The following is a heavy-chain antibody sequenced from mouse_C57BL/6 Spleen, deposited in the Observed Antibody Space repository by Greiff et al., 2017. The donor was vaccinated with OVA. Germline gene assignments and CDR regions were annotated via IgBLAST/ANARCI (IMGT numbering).Heavy chain of an antibody. CDR2: INPNYGTT. V-gene: IGHV1-39*01. D-gene: IGHD2-10*02. CDR1: GYSFTDYN. J-gene: IGHJ1*03. Sequence: VQLQQSGPELVKPGASVKISCKASGYSFTDYNMNWVKQSNGKSLEWIGVINPNYGTTSYNQQFKRKATLPVDQSSSTAYMQLNSLTSEDSAVYYCARRGYGKLWWFDVWGTGTTVTVSS. CDR3: ARRGYGKLWWFDV.